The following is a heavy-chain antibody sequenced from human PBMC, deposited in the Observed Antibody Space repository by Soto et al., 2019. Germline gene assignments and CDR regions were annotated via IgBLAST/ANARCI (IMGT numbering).Heavy chain of an antibody. CDR2: ISYDGSRT. J-gene: IGHJ5*01. V-gene: IGHV3-30*18. Sequence: GVSLRLSCAASGFPFSSYDVHWVRQAPGKGLEWVALISYDGSRTSYSDSVKGRFTISRDNSKNMLFLQMDNLRADDTAVYYCPKEQAFEQLWVFDSWGQGTLVTVSS. D-gene: IGHD5-18*01. CDR1: GFPFSSYD. CDR3: PKEQAFEQLWVFDS.